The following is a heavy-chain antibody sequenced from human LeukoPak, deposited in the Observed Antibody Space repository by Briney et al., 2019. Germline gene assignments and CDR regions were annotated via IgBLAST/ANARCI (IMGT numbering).Heavy chain of an antibody. Sequence: PSETLSLTCTVSGGSISSYYWSWIRQPAGKGLEWIGRICTSGSTNYNPSLKSRVTMSVDTSKNQFSLKLSSVTAADTAVYYCARVRRGDIVATIDYWGQGTLVTVSS. V-gene: IGHV4-4*07. CDR3: ARVRRGDIVATIDY. J-gene: IGHJ4*02. D-gene: IGHD5-12*01. CDR1: GGSISSYY. CDR2: ICTSGST.